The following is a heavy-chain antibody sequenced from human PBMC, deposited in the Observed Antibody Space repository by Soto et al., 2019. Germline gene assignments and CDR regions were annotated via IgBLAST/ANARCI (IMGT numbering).Heavy chain of an antibody. J-gene: IGHJ4*02. CDR3: ARELLWFGDRDEGFDY. V-gene: IGHV3-21*01. CDR2: ISSSSSYI. D-gene: IGHD3-10*01. Sequence: EVQLVESGGGLVKPGGSLRLSCAASGFTFSSYSMNWVRQAPGKGLEWVSSISSSSSYIYYADSVKGRFTISRDNAKNSLYLQMNSLRAEDTAVYYCARELLWFGDRDEGFDYWGQGTLVTVSS. CDR1: GFTFSSYS.